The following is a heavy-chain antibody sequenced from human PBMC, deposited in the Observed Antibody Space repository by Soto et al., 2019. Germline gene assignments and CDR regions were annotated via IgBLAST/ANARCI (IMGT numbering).Heavy chain of an antibody. CDR2: IYYSGST. CDR3: ARDTRELLLDY. V-gene: IGHV4-31*11. J-gene: IGHJ4*02. CDR1: GGSISSGGYS. D-gene: IGHD1-26*01. Sequence: SETLSLTCAVSGGSISSGGYSWSWIRQPPGKGLEWIGYIYYSGSTYYNPSLKSRVTISVDTSKNQFSLKLSSVTAADTAVYYCARDTRELLLDYWGQGTLVTVSS.